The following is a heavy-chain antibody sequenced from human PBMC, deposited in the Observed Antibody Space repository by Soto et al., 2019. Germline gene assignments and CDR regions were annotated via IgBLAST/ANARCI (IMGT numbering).Heavy chain of an antibody. CDR1: GGTFSSYS. CDR3: ARLDTAIAYYFDY. J-gene: IGHJ4*02. D-gene: IGHD5-18*01. CDR2: SIPIFGTA. Sequence: SVKVSCKASGGTFSSYSISWVRQAPVQGLEWMGGSIPIFGTANYAQKFQGRVTITADESTSTAYMELSSLRSEDTAVYYCARLDTAIAYYFDYWGQGTLVTVSS. V-gene: IGHV1-69*13.